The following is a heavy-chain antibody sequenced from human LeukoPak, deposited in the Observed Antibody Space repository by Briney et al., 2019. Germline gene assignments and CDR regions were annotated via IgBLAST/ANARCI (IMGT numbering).Heavy chain of an antibody. D-gene: IGHD2-21*02. Sequence: SETLSLTCAVYGGSFSGYYWSWILQPPGKGLEWIGYIYYSGSTNYNPSLKSRVTISVDTSKNQFSLKLNSVTAADTAMYYCARAAYCGADCFKWFDPWGQGTLVTVSS. CDR3: ARAAYCGADCFKWFDP. CDR2: IYYSGST. J-gene: IGHJ5*02. V-gene: IGHV4-59*08. CDR1: GGSFSGYY.